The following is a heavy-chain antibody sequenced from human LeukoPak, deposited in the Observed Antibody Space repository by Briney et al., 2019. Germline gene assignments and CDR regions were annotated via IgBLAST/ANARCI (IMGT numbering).Heavy chain of an antibody. V-gene: IGHV4-59*01. CDR1: GGSISSYY. Sequence: SETLSLTCTVSGGSISSYYWSWIRQPPGKGLEWIGYIYYSGSTNHNPSLKSRVTISVDTSKNQFSLKLSSVTAADTAVYYCARVPPIDAFDIWGQGTMVTVSS. CDR3: ARVPPIDAFDI. J-gene: IGHJ3*02. CDR2: IYYSGST.